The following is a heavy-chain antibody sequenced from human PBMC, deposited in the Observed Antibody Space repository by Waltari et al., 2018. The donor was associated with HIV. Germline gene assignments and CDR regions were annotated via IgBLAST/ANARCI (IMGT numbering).Heavy chain of an antibody. CDR1: GYTFTGYY. CDR2: NNPNRGGT. D-gene: IGHD1-1*01. Sequence: QVQLVQSGAEVKKPGASVKVSCKASGYTFTGYYMHWVRQAPGQGLEWMGWNNPNRGGTNYAQKFQGRVTMTRDTSISTAYMELSRLRSDDTAVYYCARVGGTTSWFDPWGQGTLVTVSS. V-gene: IGHV1-2*02. J-gene: IGHJ5*02. CDR3: ARVGGTTSWFDP.